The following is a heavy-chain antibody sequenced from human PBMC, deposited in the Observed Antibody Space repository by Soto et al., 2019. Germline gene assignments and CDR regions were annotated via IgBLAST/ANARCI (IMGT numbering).Heavy chain of an antibody. V-gene: IGHV1-69*12. Sequence: QVQLMQSGAEVKKPGSSVKVSCKASGGTFSTSAISWVGQAPGEGLEWVGGIMPVFATPDYAQKFQGRVTISADESTTTAYLELTSLITDDTAVYYCARDKDRQQLGGNYYYILDVWGQGTAITVSS. CDR2: IMPVFATP. CDR3: ARDKDRQQLGGNYYYILDV. CDR1: GGTFSTSA. D-gene: IGHD3-3*02. J-gene: IGHJ6*02.